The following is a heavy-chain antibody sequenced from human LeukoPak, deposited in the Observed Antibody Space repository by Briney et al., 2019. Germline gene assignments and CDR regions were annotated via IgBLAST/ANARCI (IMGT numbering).Heavy chain of an antibody. CDR2: IIPILGIA. D-gene: IGHD5-24*01. CDR1: GGTFSSYA. CDR3: ARDDGYRNDY. V-gene: IGHV1-69*04. Sequence: ASAKVSCKASGGTFSSYAISWVRQAPGQGLEWMGRIIPILGIANYAQKFQGRVTITADKSTSTAYMELSSLRSEDTAVYYCARDDGYRNDYWGQGTLVTVSS. J-gene: IGHJ4*02.